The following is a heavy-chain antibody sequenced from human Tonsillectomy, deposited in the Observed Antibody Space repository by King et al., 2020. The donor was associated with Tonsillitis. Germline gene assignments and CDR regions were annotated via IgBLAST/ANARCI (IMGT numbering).Heavy chain of an antibody. V-gene: IGHV3-64D*06. CDR3: VRCPLHSSSCVVADY. CDR1: GFTFSSYA. CDR2: ISSNGGST. Sequence: VQLVESGGGLVQPGGSLRLSCSASGFTFSSYAMHWVRQAPGKGLEYVSAISSNGGSTYDADSVKGRFTISRDNSKNTLYLQMSSLRAEDTAVYYCVRCPLHSSSCVVADYWGQGTLVTVSS. D-gene: IGHD6-13*01. J-gene: IGHJ4*02.